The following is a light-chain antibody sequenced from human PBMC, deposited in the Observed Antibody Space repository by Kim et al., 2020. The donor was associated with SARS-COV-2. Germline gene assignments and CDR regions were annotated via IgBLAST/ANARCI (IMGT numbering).Light chain of an antibody. J-gene: IGKJ2*01. CDR2: QAS. Sequence: DTQMTQSPFSLSASVGDRVTITCQASQHIREHLNWYQHTPGKAPQLLIYQASILETGVSSRFSGSGYGTYFTLTINSLRPEDAATYYCQQSVNLPYSFGQGTKL. CDR3: QQSVNLPYS. V-gene: IGKV1-33*01. CDR1: QHIREH.